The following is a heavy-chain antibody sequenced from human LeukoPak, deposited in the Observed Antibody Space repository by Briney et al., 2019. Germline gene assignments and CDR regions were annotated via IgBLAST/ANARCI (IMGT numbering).Heavy chain of an antibody. Sequence: PGGSLRLSCAASGFTFSSYSMNWVRQAPGKGLEWVSAISGSGGSTYYADSVKGRFTISRDNSKNTLYLQMNSLRAEDTAVYYCAKLPPYYYDSSGYFDYWGQGTLVTVSS. J-gene: IGHJ4*02. CDR1: GFTFSSYS. D-gene: IGHD3-22*01. V-gene: IGHV3-23*01. CDR2: ISGSGGST. CDR3: AKLPPYYYDSSGYFDY.